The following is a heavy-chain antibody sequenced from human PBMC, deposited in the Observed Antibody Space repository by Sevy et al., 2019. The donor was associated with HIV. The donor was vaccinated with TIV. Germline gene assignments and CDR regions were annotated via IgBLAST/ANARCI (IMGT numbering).Heavy chain of an antibody. CDR1: GFTFSSYA. CDR2: ISYDGSNK. J-gene: IGHJ4*02. V-gene: IGHV3-30*04. D-gene: IGHD2-2*01. Sequence: GGSLRLSCAASGFTFSSYAMHWVRQAPGKGLEWVAVISYDGSNKYYADSVKGRFTISRDNSKNTLYLQMNSLRAEDKAVYYCAREGPLDTMPYDYWGQGTLVTVSS. CDR3: AREGPLDTMPYDY.